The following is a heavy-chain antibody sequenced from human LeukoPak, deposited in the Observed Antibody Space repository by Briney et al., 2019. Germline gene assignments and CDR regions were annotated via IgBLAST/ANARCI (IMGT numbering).Heavy chain of an antibody. CDR3: ARVRASGYYSTPHYFDY. D-gene: IGHD3-3*01. Sequence: SETLSLTCTVSGGSISSYYWSWIRQPPGKGLEWIGYFYYSGSTNYNPSPKSRVTISVDTSKNQFSLKLSSVTAADTAVYYCARVRASGYYSTPHYFDYWGQGTLVTVSS. CDR1: GGSISSYY. CDR2: FYYSGST. J-gene: IGHJ4*02. V-gene: IGHV4-59*01.